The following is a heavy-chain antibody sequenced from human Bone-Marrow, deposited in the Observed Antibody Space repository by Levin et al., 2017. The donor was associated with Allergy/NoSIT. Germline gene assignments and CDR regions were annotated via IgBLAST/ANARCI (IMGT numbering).Heavy chain of an antibody. Sequence: PGGSLRLSCAASGFTFSSYSMSWVRQAAGKGLEWVSYIDRSGTTIYYADSVKARFTISRDNAKNSLYLQVNSLRADDTAVYYCARETDQSLYYFDLWGRGTVVTVSS. J-gene: IGHJ2*01. V-gene: IGHV3-48*01. CDR2: IDRSGTTI. D-gene: IGHD3-16*02. CDR1: GFTFSSYS. CDR3: ARETDQSLYYFDL.